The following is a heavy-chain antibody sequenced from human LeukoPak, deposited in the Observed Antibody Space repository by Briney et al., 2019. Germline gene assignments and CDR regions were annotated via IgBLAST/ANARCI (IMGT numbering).Heavy chain of an antibody. Sequence: GGSLRLSCAASGFTFIYAWMSCVRPAPGRGLEWVGRIKSKSDGGTTDYAAPVKGRFTISRDDSKNTLFLQMNSLKTEDTAVYYCVAGVGISDFDYWGQGTLVTVSS. D-gene: IGHD2-21*01. CDR1: GFTFIYAW. CDR3: VAGVGISDFDY. CDR2: IKSKSDGGTT. V-gene: IGHV3-15*01. J-gene: IGHJ4*02.